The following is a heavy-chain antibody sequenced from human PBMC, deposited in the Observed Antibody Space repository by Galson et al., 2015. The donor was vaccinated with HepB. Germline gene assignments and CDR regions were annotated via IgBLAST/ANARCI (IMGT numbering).Heavy chain of an antibody. CDR3: AKSQGVGAYRPFDY. D-gene: IGHD3-16*01. Sequence: SLRLSCAASGFTFSTYSMTWVRQAPGKGLERVSFISSDSDYIYDADSVKGRFTISRDNAKNSLYLQMNSLRAEDTVVYYCAKSQGVGAYRPFDYWGQGSLVTVSS. V-gene: IGHV3-21*01. J-gene: IGHJ4*02. CDR2: ISSDSDYI. CDR1: GFTFSTYS.